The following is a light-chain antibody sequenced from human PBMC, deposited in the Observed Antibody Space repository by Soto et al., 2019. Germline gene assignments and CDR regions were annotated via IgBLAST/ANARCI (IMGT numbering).Light chain of an antibody. CDR3: QQRSNWPPYT. Sequence: EIVLTQSPATLSLSPGERATLSCRASQSVRSYLAWYQQKPGQAPRLLIYDASNRATGIPARFSGSGSGTDFTLTIISLEPEDFAVYYCQQRSNWPPYTFGQGTKLEIK. CDR2: DAS. J-gene: IGKJ2*01. V-gene: IGKV3-11*01. CDR1: QSVRSY.